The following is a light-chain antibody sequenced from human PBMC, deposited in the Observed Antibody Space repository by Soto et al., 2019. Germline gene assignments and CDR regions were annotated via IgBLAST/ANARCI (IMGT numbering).Light chain of an antibody. CDR3: QHYNNWPQT. Sequence: EMVMTQSPATLSVSPGERATLSCRASQSVSSSYLAWYQQKPGQAPRLLIYGASTRATGIPARFSGSGSGTEFTLTISILQSEDFAVYYCQHYNNWPQTFGQGTKLEIK. V-gene: IGKV3-15*01. CDR1: QSVSSSY. CDR2: GAS. J-gene: IGKJ2*01.